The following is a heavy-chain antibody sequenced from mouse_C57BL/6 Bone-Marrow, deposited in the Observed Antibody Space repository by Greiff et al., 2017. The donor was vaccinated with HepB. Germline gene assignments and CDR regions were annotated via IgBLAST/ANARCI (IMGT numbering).Heavy chain of an antibody. V-gene: IGHV5-15*04. J-gene: IGHJ1*03. CDR3: ARLTTVVADWYFDV. CDR2: ISNLAYSI. CDR1: GFTFSDYG. Sequence: EVMLVESGGGLVQPGGSLKLSCAASGFTFSDYGMAWVRQAPRKGPEWVAFISNLAYSIYYADTVTGRFTISRENAKNTLYLEMSSLRSEDTAMYYCARLTTVVADWYFDVWGTGTTVTVSS. D-gene: IGHD1-1*01.